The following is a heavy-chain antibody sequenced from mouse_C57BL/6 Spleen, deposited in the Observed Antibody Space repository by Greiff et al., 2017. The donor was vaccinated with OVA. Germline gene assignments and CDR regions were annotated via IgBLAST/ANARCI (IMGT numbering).Heavy chain of an antibody. V-gene: IGHV2-2*01. J-gene: IGHJ4*01. D-gene: IGHD1-1*01. CDR3: ARNCAVVARNAMDY. CDR1: GFSLTSYG. CDR2: IWSGGST. Sequence: VQRVESGPGLVQPSQSLSITCTVSGFSLTSYGVHWVRQSPGKGLEWLGVIWSGGSTDYNAAFISRLSISKDNSKSQVFFKMNSLQADDTAIYYCARNCAVVARNAMDYWGQGTSVTVSS.